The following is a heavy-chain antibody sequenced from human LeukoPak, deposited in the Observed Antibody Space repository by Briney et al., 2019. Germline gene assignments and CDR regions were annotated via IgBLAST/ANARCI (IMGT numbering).Heavy chain of an antibody. CDR3: ARGSISWSFDS. J-gene: IGHJ4*02. V-gene: IGHV6-1*01. CDR1: GDSVSSNSVT. CDR2: TYYRSKWYN. Sequence: SQTLSLTCAISGDSVSSNSVTWNWIRQSPSRALEWLGGTYYRSKWYNDYAVSVKSRITINPDTSKNQFSLQLNSVTPEDTAVYCCARGSISWSFDSWGQGTLVTVSS. D-gene: IGHD6-13*01.